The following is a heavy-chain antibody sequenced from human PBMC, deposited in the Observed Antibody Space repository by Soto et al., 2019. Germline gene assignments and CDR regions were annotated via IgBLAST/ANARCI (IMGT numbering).Heavy chain of an antibody. CDR2: INAGNGDT. D-gene: IGHD1-26*01. CDR1: GFTLTRYA. CDR3: ARKEVGPSFPSDL. Sequence: QVHLVQSGAEVEKPGASVKVSCKASGFTLTRYALHWVRQAPGQRLEYMGWINAGNGDTGHPQKFQGRVTMTRDIPASTVYMELNSLTSEDTPVYYCARKEVGPSFPSDLWGQGTVVVVSS. J-gene: IGHJ3*01. V-gene: IGHV1-3*01.